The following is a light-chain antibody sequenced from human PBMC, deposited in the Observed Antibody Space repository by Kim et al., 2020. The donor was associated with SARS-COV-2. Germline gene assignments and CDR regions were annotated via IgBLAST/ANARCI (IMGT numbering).Light chain of an antibody. Sequence: QSALTQPASMSGSPGQSITLSCTGTSSDVGGYNSVSWYQHHPGKAPKLMIYYGTKRPPGISDRFSGSKSGNTASLTISGLQAEDEADYFCSSYSTNKTLLFGGGTQLTVL. CDR2: YGT. J-gene: IGLJ2*01. V-gene: IGLV2-14*03. CDR1: SSDVGGYNS. CDR3: SSYSTNKTLL.